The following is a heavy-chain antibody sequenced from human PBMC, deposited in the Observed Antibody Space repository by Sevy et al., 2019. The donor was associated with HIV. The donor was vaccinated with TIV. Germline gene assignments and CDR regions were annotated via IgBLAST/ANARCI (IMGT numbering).Heavy chain of an antibody. CDR1: GGSISSGDYY. CDR2: IYYSGST. V-gene: IGHV4-30-4*01. Sequence: SETLSLTCTVSGGSISSGDYYWSWIRQPPGKGLEWIGYIYYSGSTYYNPSLKSRVTISVDTSKNQFSLKLSSVTAADTAVYYCARVGSWSYYYYGMDVWGQGTTVTVSS. J-gene: IGHJ6*02. D-gene: IGHD6-13*01. CDR3: ARVGSWSYYYYGMDV.